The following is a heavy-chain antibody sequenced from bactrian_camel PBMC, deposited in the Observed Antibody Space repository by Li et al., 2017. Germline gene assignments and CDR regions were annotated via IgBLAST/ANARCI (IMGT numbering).Heavy chain of an antibody. CDR3: AKHGQYGGGRYYDY. CDR2: ISSAGSA. J-gene: IGHJ4*01. Sequence: HVQLVESGGGSVQAGGSLRLSCGYTYDGGDMAWFRQAPGMEREGVAAISSAGSADYADSVKGRFTLSRDNAKNTLYLQLNSLKTEDTAMYYCAKHGQYGGGRYYDYWGQGTQVTVS. V-gene: IGHV3S55*01. CDR1: YTYDGGD. D-gene: IGHD6*01.